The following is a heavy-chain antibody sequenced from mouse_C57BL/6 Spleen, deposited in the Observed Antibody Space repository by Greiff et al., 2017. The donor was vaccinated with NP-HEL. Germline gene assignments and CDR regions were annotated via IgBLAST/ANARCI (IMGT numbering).Heavy chain of an antibody. CDR2: IHPSDSDT. Sequence: QVHVKQPGAELVKPGASVKVSCKASGYTFTSYWMHWVKQRPGQGLEWIGRIHPSDSDTNYNQKFKGKATLTVDKSSSTAYMQLSSLTSEDSAVYYCAIWAGTTVAFDYWGQGTTLTVSS. V-gene: IGHV1-74*01. CDR3: AIWAGTTVAFDY. J-gene: IGHJ2*01. D-gene: IGHD1-1*01. CDR1: GYTFTSYW.